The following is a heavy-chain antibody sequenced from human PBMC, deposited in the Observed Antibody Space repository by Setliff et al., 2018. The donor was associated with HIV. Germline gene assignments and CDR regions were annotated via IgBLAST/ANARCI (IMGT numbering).Heavy chain of an antibody. D-gene: IGHD6-13*01. Sequence: HPGGSLRLSCAASGFTFSSYWMHWVRQAPGKGLVWVSRINSDGSSTSYADSVKGRFTISRDNAKNTLYLQMNSLRAEDTAVYYCARAGLYSSSWHYYYYYMDVWGKGTTVTVSS. CDR1: GFTFSSYW. J-gene: IGHJ6*03. V-gene: IGHV3-74*01. CDR3: ARAGLYSSSWHYYYYYMDV. CDR2: INSDGSST.